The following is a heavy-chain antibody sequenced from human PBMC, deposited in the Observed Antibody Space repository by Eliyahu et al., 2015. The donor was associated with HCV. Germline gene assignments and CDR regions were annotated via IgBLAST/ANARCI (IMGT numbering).Heavy chain of an antibody. CDR3: TTAAAAGGGADY. D-gene: IGHD1-26*01. CDR2: IKSKIDGGTT. Sequence: EVQLVESGGGLVKPGGSLRLSCAXSGFTFXNAWLTWXRQXPGKGLEWVGHIKSKIDGGTTDYAAPVKGRFTISRDDSINTLYLEMNSLKTEDTAVYYCTTAAAAGGGADYWGQGTLVTVSS. CDR1: GFTFXNAW. J-gene: IGHJ4*02. V-gene: IGHV3-15*07.